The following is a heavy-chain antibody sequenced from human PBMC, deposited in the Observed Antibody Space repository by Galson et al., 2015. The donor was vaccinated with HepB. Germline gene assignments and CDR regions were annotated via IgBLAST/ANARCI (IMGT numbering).Heavy chain of an antibody. CDR3: AREYSFGRYPPRGAFDI. V-gene: IGHV3-23*01. Sequence: SLRLSCAASGFTFSSYAMSWVRQAPGKGLEWVSAISGSGGSTSYADSVKGRFTISRDNAKNTLYLQMNSLRAEDTAVYYCAREYSFGRYPPRGAFDIWGQGTMVTVSS. J-gene: IGHJ3*02. CDR2: ISGSGGST. CDR1: GFTFSSYA. D-gene: IGHD3-16*01.